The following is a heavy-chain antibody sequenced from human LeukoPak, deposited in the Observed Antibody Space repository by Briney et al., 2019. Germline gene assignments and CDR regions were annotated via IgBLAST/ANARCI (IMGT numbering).Heavy chain of an antibody. V-gene: IGHV3-23*01. D-gene: IGHD3-22*01. CDR1: GFTFSSYA. Sequence: GGSLRLSCAASGFTFSSYAMSWVRQAPGKGLGWVSAISGSGGSTYYADSVKGRFTISRDNSKNTLYLQMNSLRAEDTAVYYCAKHRGYDSSGYSPIFYYWGQGTLVTVSS. J-gene: IGHJ4*02. CDR2: ISGSGGST. CDR3: AKHRGYDSSGYSPIFYY.